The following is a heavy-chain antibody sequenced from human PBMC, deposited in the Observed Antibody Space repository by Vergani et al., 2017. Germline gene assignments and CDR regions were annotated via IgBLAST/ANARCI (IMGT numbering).Heavy chain of an antibody. V-gene: IGHV4-34*01. CDR2: INLSGST. D-gene: IGHD3-22*01. Sequence: QVQLQQWGAGLLTPSETLSLTCAVYGGSFSGYYWSLIRQPPGQGLEWIGEINLSGSTNYNPSLKSRVTISVDTSKNQFSRKLSSVTAADTAVYYCARSGRNYYDSSGYYHASARRYYFVYWGQGTLVTASP. J-gene: IGHJ4*02. CDR3: ARSGRNYYDSSGYYHASARRYYFVY. CDR1: GGSFSGYY.